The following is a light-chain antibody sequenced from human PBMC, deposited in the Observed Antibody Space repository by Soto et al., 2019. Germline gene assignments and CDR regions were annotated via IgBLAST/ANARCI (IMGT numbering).Light chain of an antibody. V-gene: IGKV1-12*01. CDR3: QQADIFPLT. CDR1: QDISNY. CDR2: AAS. J-gene: IGKJ4*01. Sequence: DIQMTQSPSSVSASVGDRVVITCRASQDISNYLAWYQQKPGYAPELLIYAASRLKRGVPSRFSGSGSGTDFTLIIDSLQPEDFATYYCQQADIFPLTFGGGTKVEI.